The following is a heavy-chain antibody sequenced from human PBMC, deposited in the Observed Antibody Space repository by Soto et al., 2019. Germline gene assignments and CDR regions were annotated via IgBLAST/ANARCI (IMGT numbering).Heavy chain of an antibody. D-gene: IGHD1-7*01. J-gene: IGHJ5*02. Sequence: SQTLSLPSAISGVSVSGNSAAWKLIRQSPSRGLEWLGRTYYRSKWYNDYAVSVKSRITTIPDTSKNQFSLQLNSVTPEDTAVYYCAREITGTTYDPWGQGTLVTVSS. CDR2: TYYRSKWYN. CDR3: AREITGTTYDP. V-gene: IGHV6-1*01. CDR1: GVSVSGNSAA.